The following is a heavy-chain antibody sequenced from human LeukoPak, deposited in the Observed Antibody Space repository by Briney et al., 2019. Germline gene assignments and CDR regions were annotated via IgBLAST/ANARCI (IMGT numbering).Heavy chain of an antibody. D-gene: IGHD2-8*01. CDR1: GFTFDDYG. CDR2: INWNGGST. Sequence: GGSLRLSCAASGFTFDDYGMSWVRHAPGKGLEWVSGINWNGGSTVYADSVKGRFTISRDNAKNSLYLQMNSLRAEDTALYYCARDVLAGGSEAFDIWGQGTMVTVSS. V-gene: IGHV3-20*04. CDR3: ARDVLAGGSEAFDI. J-gene: IGHJ3*02.